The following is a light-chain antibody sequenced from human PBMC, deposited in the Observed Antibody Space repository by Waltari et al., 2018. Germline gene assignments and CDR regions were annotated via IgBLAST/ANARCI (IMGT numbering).Light chain of an antibody. CDR1: NSNLGSNY. Sequence: QSVLTQPPSASETPGQRVTISCSGSNSNLGSNYLYWYQQLPGTAPKPLIYRNNQRPSGAPDRFSASKSGTSASLAIDGLRSEDEAVYYCASWDDSHYVFGPGTQVTVL. CDR3: ASWDDSHYV. J-gene: IGLJ1*01. CDR2: RNN. V-gene: IGLV1-47*01.